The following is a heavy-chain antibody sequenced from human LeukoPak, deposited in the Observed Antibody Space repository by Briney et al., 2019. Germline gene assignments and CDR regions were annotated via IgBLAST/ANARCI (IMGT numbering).Heavy chain of an antibody. CDR1: GGSISAYY. D-gene: IGHD4-17*01. Sequence: PSEILSLTCTVSGGSISAYYWSWIRQPPGKGLEWIGYIYYSGSTNYNPSLKSRVTISVDTSKNQFSLKLSSVTAAGTAVYYCARGGYDYGDYFDYWGQGTLVTVSS. CDR2: IYYSGST. J-gene: IGHJ4*02. V-gene: IGHV4-59*01. CDR3: ARGGYDYGDYFDY.